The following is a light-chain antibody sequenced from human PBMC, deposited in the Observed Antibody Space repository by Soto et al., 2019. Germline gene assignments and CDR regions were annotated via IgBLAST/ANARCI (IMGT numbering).Light chain of an antibody. CDR2: GAS. Sequence: EIVMTQSPATLSVSPGERATLSCRASQSVSSNLAWYQQKPGQAPTLLIYGASTRATGIPARFSGSGSGTEFTLTISNLQSEDFAVYYCQQYNNWPRTFGQGTKVEIK. V-gene: IGKV3-15*01. CDR3: QQYNNWPRT. CDR1: QSVSSN. J-gene: IGKJ1*01.